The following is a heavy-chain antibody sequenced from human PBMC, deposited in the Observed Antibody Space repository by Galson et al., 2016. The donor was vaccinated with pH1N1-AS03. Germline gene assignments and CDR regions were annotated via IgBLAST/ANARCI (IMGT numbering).Heavy chain of an antibody. CDR2: ISRESDAK. CDR1: GFTFNMYT. V-gene: IGHV3-48*01. J-gene: IGHJ2*01. Sequence: SLRLSCAASGFTFNMYTMDWVRRAPGKGLEWISSISRESDAKYYADSVKGRFTISRDNVETALYLQMDSLRGEDTAVYYCVRNRGSRGFHADWYFDVWSPCTVVSVSS. CDR3: VRNRGSRGFHADWYFDV. D-gene: IGHD2-15*01.